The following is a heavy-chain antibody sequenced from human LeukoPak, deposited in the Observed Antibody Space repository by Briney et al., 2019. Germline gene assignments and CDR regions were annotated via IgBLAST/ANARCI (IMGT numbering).Heavy chain of an antibody. CDR1: GGSISSGDYY. D-gene: IGHD3-22*01. Sequence: SETLSLTCTVSGGSISSGDYYWSWIRQPPGKGLEWIGYIYYSGSTYYNPSLKSRVTISVDTSKNQFSLKLSSVTAADTAVYYCARVTYYYDSSAQLWGRGTLVTVSS. CDR2: IYYSGST. J-gene: IGHJ4*02. V-gene: IGHV4-30-4*08. CDR3: ARVTYYYDSSAQL.